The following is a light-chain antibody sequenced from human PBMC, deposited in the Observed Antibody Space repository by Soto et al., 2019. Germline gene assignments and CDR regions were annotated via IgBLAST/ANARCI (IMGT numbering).Light chain of an antibody. J-gene: IGKJ2*01. CDR2: GAS. Sequence: EIVMTQSPATLSVSPGERATLSCRASQSISSNLAWYQQKPGQAPSLLLYGASTRATGIPARFSGSGSGTDFTLTISSLQSEDFAVYYCHQYNNWPPGPFGQGTKLEIK. CDR3: HQYNNWPPGP. V-gene: IGKV3-15*01. CDR1: QSISSN.